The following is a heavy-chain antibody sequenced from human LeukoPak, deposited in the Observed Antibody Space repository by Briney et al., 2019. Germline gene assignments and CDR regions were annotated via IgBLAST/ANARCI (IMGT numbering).Heavy chain of an antibody. D-gene: IGHD5-18*01. Sequence: GESLKISCKGSGYSFTSYRIGWVRQMPGKGLEWMGIIYPGDSDTRYSPSFQGQVTISADKSISTAYLQWSSLKASDTAMYYCARLYFGYSYGYNYYYMDVWGKGTTVTVSS. J-gene: IGHJ6*03. CDR2: IYPGDSDT. CDR3: ARLYFGYSYGYNYYYMDV. CDR1: GYSFTSYR. V-gene: IGHV5-51*01.